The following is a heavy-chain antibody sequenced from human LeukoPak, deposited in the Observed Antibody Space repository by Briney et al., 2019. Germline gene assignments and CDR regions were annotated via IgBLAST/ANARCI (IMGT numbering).Heavy chain of an antibody. CDR3: ARLSGSYYVLDY. Sequence: SETLSLTCTVSGYSISSGYYWGWIRPPPGKGLAWIGSIYHSGSTYYSPSLKSRVTISVDTSKNQFSLKLSSVTAADTAVYYCARLSGSYYVLDYWGQGTLVTVSS. J-gene: IGHJ4*02. V-gene: IGHV4-38-2*02. CDR2: IYHSGST. CDR1: GYSISSGYY. D-gene: IGHD1-26*01.